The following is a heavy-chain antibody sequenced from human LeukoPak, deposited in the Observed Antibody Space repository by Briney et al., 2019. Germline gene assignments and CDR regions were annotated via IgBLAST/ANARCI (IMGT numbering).Heavy chain of an antibody. V-gene: IGHV3-48*03. CDR1: GFTFSSYE. J-gene: IGHJ6*04. CDR2: ISSSGSTI. CDR3: AELGITMIGGV. D-gene: IGHD3-10*02. Sequence: GGSLRLSCAASGFTFSSYEMNWVRQAPGKGLVWVSYISSSGSTIYYADSVKGRFTISRDNAKNSLYLQMNRLRAEDTAVYYCAELGITMIGGVWGKGTTVTISS.